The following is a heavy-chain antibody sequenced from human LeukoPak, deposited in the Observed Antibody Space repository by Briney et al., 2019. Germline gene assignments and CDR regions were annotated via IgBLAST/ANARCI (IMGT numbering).Heavy chain of an antibody. Sequence: GGSLRLSCAASGFTFSSYWMSWVRQAPGKGLEWVANIKQDGSEKYYVDSVKGRFTISRDNAKNSLYLQMNSLRAEDTAVYYYARDLKTTYYYDSSGYYENDAFDVWGQGTMVTVSS. CDR3: ARDLKTTYYYDSSGYYENDAFDV. J-gene: IGHJ3*01. V-gene: IGHV3-7*01. CDR2: IKQDGSEK. D-gene: IGHD3-22*01. CDR1: GFTFSSYW.